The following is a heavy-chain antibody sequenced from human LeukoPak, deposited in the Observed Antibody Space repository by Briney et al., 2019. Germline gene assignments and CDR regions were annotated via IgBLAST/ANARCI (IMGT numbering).Heavy chain of an antibody. J-gene: IGHJ2*01. Sequence: ASVKVSCKASGYTFTSYDINWVRQATGQGLEWMGWMNPNSDNTGYAQQFQGRVTMTRNTSISTAYMELSSLRSEDTAVYYCARDAREGDSTWHWYFDLWGRGTLVTVSS. CDR1: GYTFTSYD. CDR2: MNPNSDNT. CDR3: ARDAREGDSTWHWYFDL. V-gene: IGHV1-8*01. D-gene: IGHD6-13*01.